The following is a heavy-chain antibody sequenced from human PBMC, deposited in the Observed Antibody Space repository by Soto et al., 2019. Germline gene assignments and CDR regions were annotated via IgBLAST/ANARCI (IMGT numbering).Heavy chain of an antibody. CDR3: TTDPGDYEDF. CDR2: IKNKADGGTT. Sequence: PGGSLRLSCAASGITFTNAWMSWVRQAPGKGLEWVGRIKNKADGGTTDYAAPVRGGFTISRDDSKNTLFLQMNSLEIEDTAVYYCTTDPGDYEDFWGRGALVTVSS. D-gene: IGHD4-17*01. V-gene: IGHV3-15*01. J-gene: IGHJ4*02. CDR1: GITFTNAW.